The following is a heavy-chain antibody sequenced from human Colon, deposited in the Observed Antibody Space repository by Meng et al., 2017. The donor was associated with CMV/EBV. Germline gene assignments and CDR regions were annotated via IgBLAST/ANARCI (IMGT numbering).Heavy chain of an antibody. CDR2: ISANNGNT. J-gene: IGHJ4*02. CDR3: ARAAVSWELPDY. V-gene: IGHV1-18*01. CDR1: GYTFTNYG. Sequence: CNASGYTFTNYGISWVRLAPGQGLQWMGWISANNGNTKYEQKFQGRVTMTTDTPTRTVYMELRSLRSDDTAVYYCARAAVSWELPDYWGQGTLVTVSS. D-gene: IGHD1-26*01.